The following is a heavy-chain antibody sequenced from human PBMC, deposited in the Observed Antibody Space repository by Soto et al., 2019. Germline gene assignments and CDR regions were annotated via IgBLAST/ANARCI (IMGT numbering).Heavy chain of an antibody. J-gene: IGHJ6*02. V-gene: IGHV1-18*04. CDR1: GYTFTSYC. CDR3: ARVLYYDFWSGPYYYYYGMDV. Sequence: ASVKVSCKASGYTFTSYCISWVRQAPGQGLECMGWISAYNGNTNYAQKLQGRVTMTTDTSTSTAYMELRSLRSDDTAVYYCARVLYYDFWSGPYYYYYGMDVWGQGTTVTVS. CDR2: ISAYNGNT. D-gene: IGHD3-3*01.